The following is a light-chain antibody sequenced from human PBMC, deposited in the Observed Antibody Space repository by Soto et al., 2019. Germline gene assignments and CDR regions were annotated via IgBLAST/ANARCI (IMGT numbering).Light chain of an antibody. Sequence: QSALTQPAFVSGSPGQSITISCTGTRDDIGAYNYVSWYQQYPGKAPKLIIFEVSNRPSGASDRFSGSKSGNTASLTISGVQTDDEATYFCSSYTSSDTLVFGGGTKLTVL. CDR1: RDDIGAYNY. J-gene: IGLJ3*02. CDR2: EVS. V-gene: IGLV2-14*01. CDR3: SSYTSSDTLV.